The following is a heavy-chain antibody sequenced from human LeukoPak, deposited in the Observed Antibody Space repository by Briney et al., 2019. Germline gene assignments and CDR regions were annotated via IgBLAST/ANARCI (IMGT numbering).Heavy chain of an antibody. D-gene: IGHD6-19*01. J-gene: IGHJ4*02. CDR2: ISAYNGNT. CDR1: GYTFTSYG. CDR3: ARGSSEQWLGTTNFDY. Sequence: GASVKVSCKASGYTFTSYGISWVRQAPGQGLEWMGWISAYNGNTNYAQKLQGRVTMTTDTSTSTAYMELRSLRSDDTAVYYCARGSSEQWLGTTNFDYWGQGTLVTVSS. V-gene: IGHV1-18*01.